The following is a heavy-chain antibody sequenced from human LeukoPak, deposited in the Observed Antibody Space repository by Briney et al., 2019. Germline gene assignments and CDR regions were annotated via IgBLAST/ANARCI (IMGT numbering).Heavy chain of an antibody. V-gene: IGHV4-59*12. CDR1: GGSISSYY. J-gene: IGHJ1*01. Sequence: SQTLSLTCTVSGGSISSYYWSWIRQPPGKGLEWIGYIYYSGSTNYNPSLKSRVTISVDKSKNQFSLKLSSVTAADTAVYYCARDLGYYYDSSGYYVHWGQGTLVTVSS. D-gene: IGHD3-22*01. CDR2: IYYSGST. CDR3: ARDLGYYYDSSGYYVH.